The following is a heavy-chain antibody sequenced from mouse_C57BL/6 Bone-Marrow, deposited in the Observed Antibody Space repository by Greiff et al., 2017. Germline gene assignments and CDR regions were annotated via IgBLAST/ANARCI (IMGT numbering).Heavy chain of an antibody. D-gene: IGHD1-1*01. Sequence: QVQLKESGAELVRPGASVTLSCKASGYTFTGYEMHWVQQTPVHGLEWIGAIDPDTGGTAYNHKFKGTAILTVDKSSSTAYSELRSLISDDSAVYYCTTAVVANPYYFDYWGQGTTLTVSS. CDR1: GYTFTGYE. J-gene: IGHJ2*01. CDR2: IDPDTGGT. V-gene: IGHV1-15*01. CDR3: TTAVVANPYYFDY.